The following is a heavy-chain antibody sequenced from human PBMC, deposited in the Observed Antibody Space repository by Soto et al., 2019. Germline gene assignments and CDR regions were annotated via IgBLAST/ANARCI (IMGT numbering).Heavy chain of an antibody. CDR3: ASGQGGPDGPGDN. V-gene: IGHV1-3*01. Sequence: QVQLVQSGAEVKKPGASVKVSCEASGYTFFTYAMHLLRQAPGQRLGWMGWINAGNGNTKYSQKFQGRVTTTRDTPASPANMQLSSLRSEDPAVYYRASGQGGPDGPGDNWGQGTLVTVPS. D-gene: IGHD2-15*01. J-gene: IGHJ4*02. CDR1: GYTFFTYA. CDR2: INAGNGNT.